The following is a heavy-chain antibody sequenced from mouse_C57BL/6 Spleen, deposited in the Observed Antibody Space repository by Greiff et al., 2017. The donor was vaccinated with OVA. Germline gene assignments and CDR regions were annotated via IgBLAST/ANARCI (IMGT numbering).Heavy chain of an antibody. CDR1: GYTFTSYW. CDR3: AKTLSKEGFDY. J-gene: IGHJ2*01. Sequence: QVQLQQSGAELVKPGASVKLSFKASGYTFTSYWMQWVKQRPGQGLEWIGEIDPSDSYTNYNQKFKGKATLTVDTSSSTAYMQLSSLTSEDSAVYYCAKTLSKEGFDYWGQGTTLTVSS. V-gene: IGHV1-50*01. D-gene: IGHD2-5*01. CDR2: IDPSDSYT.